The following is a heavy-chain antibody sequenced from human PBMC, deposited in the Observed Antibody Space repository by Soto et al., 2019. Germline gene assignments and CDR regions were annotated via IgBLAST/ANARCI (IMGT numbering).Heavy chain of an antibody. Sequence: GGSLRLSCSASGFTFSSYAMHWVRQAPGKGLEYVSAISSNGGSTYYADSVKGRFTISRDNSKNTLYLQMSSLRAEDTAVYYCVKESSSWYSWFDPWGQGTLVTVSS. D-gene: IGHD6-13*01. CDR3: VKESSSWYSWFDP. CDR2: ISSNGGST. CDR1: GFTFSSYA. V-gene: IGHV3-64D*08. J-gene: IGHJ5*02.